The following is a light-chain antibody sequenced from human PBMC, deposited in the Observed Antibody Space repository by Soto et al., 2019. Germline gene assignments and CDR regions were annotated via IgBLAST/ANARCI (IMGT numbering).Light chain of an antibody. CDR2: GAS. CDR3: QQYNNWPSWT. J-gene: IGKJ1*01. Sequence: EMVLTQSPGTLSLSPGERATLSCRASQSVSNNYLAWYQQKPGQAPRLLIYGASTRATGIPARFSGSGSGTEFTLTISSLQSEDFAVYYCQQYNNWPSWTFGQGTKVDIK. CDR1: QSVSNN. V-gene: IGKV3-15*01.